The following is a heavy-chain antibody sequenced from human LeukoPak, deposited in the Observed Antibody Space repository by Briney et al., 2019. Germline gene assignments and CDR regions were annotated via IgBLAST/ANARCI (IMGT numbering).Heavy chain of an antibody. Sequence: GGSLRLSCGPSGFTFSDSWMSWFRQAAGQGLEWVASIKDDGSDKYYLDSVGGRFTISRDNAEDSLYLQLDDLRAEDTAVFYCARHLLRGQNFDYWGQGTLVTVSS. CDR3: ARHLLRGQNFDY. V-gene: IGHV3-7*01. CDR1: GFTFSDSW. J-gene: IGHJ4*02. CDR2: IKDDGSDK.